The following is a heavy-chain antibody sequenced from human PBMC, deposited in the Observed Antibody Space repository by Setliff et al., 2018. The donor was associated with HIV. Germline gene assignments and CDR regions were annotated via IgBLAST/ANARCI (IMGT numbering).Heavy chain of an antibody. CDR3: ARDLKTGIFDSSGYQSVF. J-gene: IGHJ4*02. CDR1: GFFFGSYA. V-gene: IGHV3-21*01. CDR2: IYTSSDYM. D-gene: IGHD3-22*01. Sequence: GGSLRLSCVTSGFFFGSYAMAWVRQAPGKGLEWVGLIYTSSDYMHYADSVRGRFTISRDDAKSSLYLHMNSLRAEDTAVYYCARDLKTGIFDSSGYQSVFWGQGTLVTVS.